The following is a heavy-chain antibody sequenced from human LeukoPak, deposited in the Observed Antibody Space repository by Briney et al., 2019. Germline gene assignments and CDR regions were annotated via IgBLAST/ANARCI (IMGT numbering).Heavy chain of an antibody. V-gene: IGHV4-39*01. D-gene: IGHD2/OR15-2a*01. CDR1: GGSISSSSYY. Sequence: SETLSLTCTVSGGSISSSSYYWGWIRQPPGKGLEWIGSIYYSGSTYYNPSLKSRVTISVDTSKNQFSLKLSSVTAADTAVYYCARHSFNGLESWGWFDPWGQGTLVTVSS. J-gene: IGHJ5*02. CDR2: IYYSGST. CDR3: ARHSFNGLESWGWFDP.